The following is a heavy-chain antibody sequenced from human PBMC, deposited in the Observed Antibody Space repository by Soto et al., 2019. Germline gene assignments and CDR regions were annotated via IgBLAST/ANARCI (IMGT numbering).Heavy chain of an antibody. V-gene: IGHV1-2*04. J-gene: IGHJ4*02. CDR1: GYTFTNYY. CDR3: ARSYSNDAPSDY. D-gene: IGHD4-4*01. CDR2: INPNSGGT. Sequence: QAQLVQSGAEVKKPGASVKVSCKASGYTFTNYYMHWVRQAPGQGLEWMGWINPNSGGTNYAQKFQGWVTMTRDTSISTAYMELSRLISTDTAVYYCARSYSNDAPSDYWGQGPLVTVSS.